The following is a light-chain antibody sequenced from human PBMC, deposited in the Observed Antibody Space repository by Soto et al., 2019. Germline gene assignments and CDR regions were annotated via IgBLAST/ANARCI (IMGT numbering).Light chain of an antibody. CDR1: QSVFFSSYNKDF. V-gene: IGKV4-1*01. CDR3: QQYCSTPPT. CDR2: WAS. J-gene: IGKJ4*01. Sequence: DIVMTQSPYSLAVSLGERATINCKSSQSVFFSSYNKDFLAWYQQKPGQPPKLLIYWASTREAGVPDRFSGRWSGKDFTLTISSLQAEDVAVYYCQQYCSTPPTFGGGTKVEIK.